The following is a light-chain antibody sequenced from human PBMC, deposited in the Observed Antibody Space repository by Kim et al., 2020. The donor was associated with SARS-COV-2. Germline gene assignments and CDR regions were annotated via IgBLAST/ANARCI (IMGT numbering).Light chain of an antibody. V-gene: IGKV1-39*01. Sequence: AAVGDRVTITCRASQSISSYLNWYQQKPGKAPKLLIYAASSLQSGVPSRFSGSGSGTDFTLTISSLQPEDFATYYCQQSYSTPRTFGQGTKVDIK. CDR1: QSISSY. CDR3: QQSYSTPRT. CDR2: AAS. J-gene: IGKJ1*01.